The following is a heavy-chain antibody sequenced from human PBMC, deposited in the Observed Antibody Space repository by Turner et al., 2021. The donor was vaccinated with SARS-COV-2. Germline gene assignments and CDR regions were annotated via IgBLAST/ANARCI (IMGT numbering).Heavy chain of an antibody. V-gene: IGHV4-39*01. Sequence: QLQLQEAGPGLVKPSETLALSCTCAGGSISSSSYYWCWVRQPPGKGLEWIGSIYYSDSTYYNPSLKSRVTISVDTSKNQFSLKLSSVTAVDTAVYYCAGEVVVLTTTHYGIDVWGQGTTVTVSS. CDR2: IYYSDST. CDR1: GGSISSSSYY. D-gene: IGHD2-15*01. J-gene: IGHJ6*02. CDR3: AGEVVVLTTTHYGIDV.